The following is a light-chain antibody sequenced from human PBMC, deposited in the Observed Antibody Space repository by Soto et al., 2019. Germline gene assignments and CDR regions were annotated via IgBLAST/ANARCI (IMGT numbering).Light chain of an antibody. CDR1: QSVSSY. Sequence: EIALTQSPATLSLSPGERATLSCRASQSVSSYLAWCQQKPGQAPRILIYDASNRATGIPARFSGSGSGADFTLTISSLEPEDFAVYYCQQRSNWPLTFGGGTKVDIK. V-gene: IGKV3-11*01. CDR2: DAS. CDR3: QQRSNWPLT. J-gene: IGKJ4*01.